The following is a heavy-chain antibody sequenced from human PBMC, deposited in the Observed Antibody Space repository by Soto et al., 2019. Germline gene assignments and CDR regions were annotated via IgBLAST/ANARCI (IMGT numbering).Heavy chain of an antibody. CDR2: ISSTTNYI. J-gene: IGHJ4*02. CDR1: GFTFTRYS. Sequence: GGSLRLSCAASGFTFTRYSMNWVRQAPGRGLEWVSSISSTTNYIYYGDSMKGRFTISRDNAKNSLYLEMNSLRAEDTAVYYCARESEDLTSNFDYRGQGTLVTVSS. CDR3: ARESEDLTSNFDY. V-gene: IGHV3-21*06.